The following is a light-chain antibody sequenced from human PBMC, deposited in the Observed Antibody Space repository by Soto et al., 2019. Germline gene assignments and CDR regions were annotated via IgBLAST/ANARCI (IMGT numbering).Light chain of an antibody. CDR1: PRLLHSNGYNY. CDR3: WQALLTPLT. J-gene: IGKJ1*01. CDR2: LGS. V-gene: IGKV2-28*01. Sequence: MVITQAPLSLPITPREPASISCRSSPRLLHSNGYNYLDWYLQKPGQSPKLLIYLGSNRASGVPDRFSVSGSGTDFTLKTSILESEHVGVYYLWQALLTPLTCGQGTKGDIK.